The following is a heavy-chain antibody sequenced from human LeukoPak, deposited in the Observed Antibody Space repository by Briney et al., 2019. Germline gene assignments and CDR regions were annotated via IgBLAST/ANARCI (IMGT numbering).Heavy chain of an antibody. J-gene: IGHJ4*02. CDR2: ISWNSGSI. CDR3: AKETPAVAGIYYFDY. D-gene: IGHD6-19*01. V-gene: IGHV3-9*01. Sequence: GGSLRLSCAASGFTFDDYAMHWVRQAPGKGLEWVSGISWNSGSIGYADSVKGRFTISRDNAKNSLYLQMNSLRAEDTAVYYCAKETPAVAGIYYFDYWGQGTLVTVSS. CDR1: GFTFDDYA.